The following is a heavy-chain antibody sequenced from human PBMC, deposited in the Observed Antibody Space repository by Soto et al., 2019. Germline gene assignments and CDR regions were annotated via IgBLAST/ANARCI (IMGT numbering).Heavy chain of an antibody. V-gene: IGHV3-21*01. CDR3: TRDASRDSSARGWFDP. D-gene: IGHD6-13*01. CDR2: ISSNSAYI. J-gene: IGHJ5*02. Sequence: PGGSLRLSCAASGSTFRSFTMNWVRQAPGKGLGWVSTISSNSAYIYYTDALRGRFTISRDNAKNSLHLQMNSLRAEDTAVYYCTRDASRDSSARGWFDPWGPGTLVTVS. CDR1: GSTFRSFT.